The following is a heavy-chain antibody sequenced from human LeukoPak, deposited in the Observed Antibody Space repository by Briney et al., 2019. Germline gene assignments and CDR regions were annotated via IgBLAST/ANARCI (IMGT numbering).Heavy chain of an antibody. J-gene: IGHJ4*02. CDR3: ARERAARPGFDY. Sequence: PGGSLRLSCAASGFTFSSYSMNWVRQAPGKGLEWVSSISSSSSYIYYADSVKGRFTISRDNAKNSLYLQMNSLRAEDTAVYYCARERAARPGFDYWGQGTLVTVSS. V-gene: IGHV3-21*01. CDR1: GFTFSSYS. CDR2: ISSSSSYI. D-gene: IGHD6-6*01.